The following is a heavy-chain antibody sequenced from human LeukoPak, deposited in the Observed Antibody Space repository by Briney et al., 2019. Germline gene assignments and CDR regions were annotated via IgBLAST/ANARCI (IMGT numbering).Heavy chain of an antibody. Sequence: ASVKVSCKASGYTFTSYYMHWVRQAPGQGLEWMGIINPSGGSTSYAQKFQGRVTMTRDTSTSTVYMELSSLGSEDTAVYYCARDSIYGDYEWTYYYYYGMDVWGQGTTVTVSS. CDR2: INPSGGST. D-gene: IGHD4-17*01. CDR3: ARDSIYGDYEWTYYYYYGMDV. CDR1: GYTFTSYY. V-gene: IGHV1-46*01. J-gene: IGHJ6*02.